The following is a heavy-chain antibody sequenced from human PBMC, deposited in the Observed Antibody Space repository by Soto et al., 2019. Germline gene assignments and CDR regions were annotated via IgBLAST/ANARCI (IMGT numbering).Heavy chain of an antibody. CDR3: TKDDGYNDSTYYHYFGMDV. Sequence: GGSLRLSCAASGFTFSGYYMHWVRQAPGKGLEWVAVISYDGSTEYYADSVKGRFTISRDNSANRLFLQMNSLRPEDTAVYYCTKDDGYNDSTYYHYFGMDVWGQGTTVTVS. CDR1: GFTFSGYY. D-gene: IGHD5-12*01. CDR2: ISYDGSTE. V-gene: IGHV3-30*18. J-gene: IGHJ6*02.